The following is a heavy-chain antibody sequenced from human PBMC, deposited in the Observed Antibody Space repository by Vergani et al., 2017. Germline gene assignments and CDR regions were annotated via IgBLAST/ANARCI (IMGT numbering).Heavy chain of an antibody. V-gene: IGHV3-15*01. D-gene: IGHD3-10*01. J-gene: IGHJ5*02. CDR2: IKSKTDGGTT. CDR1: GFTFSNAW. CDR3: TTDLGPLLWFGEGWFDP. Sequence: EVQLVESGGGLVKPGGSLRLSCAASGFTFSNAWMSWVRQAPGKGLEWVGRIKSKTDGGTTDYAAPVKGRFTIARDDSKNTLYLQMNSLKTEDTAVYYCTTDLGPLLWFGEGWFDPWGQGTLVTVSS.